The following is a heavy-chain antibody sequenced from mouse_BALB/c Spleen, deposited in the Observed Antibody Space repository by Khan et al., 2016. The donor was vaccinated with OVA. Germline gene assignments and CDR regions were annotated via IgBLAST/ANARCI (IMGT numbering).Heavy chain of an antibody. D-gene: IGHD1-1*01. CDR1: GFTFSTYS. CDR2: ISSGGHYT. Sequence: EVELVESGGDLVKTGGSLKLSCAASGFTFSTYSMSWVRQTPDKRLEWVATISSGGHYTYYIDSVKGRFTISRDNAKNTLYLQMTSLRSEDTAMYYCARLADYHYSEAFAYGGQGTLVTVSA. J-gene: IGHJ3*01. V-gene: IGHV5-6*01. CDR3: ARLADYHYSEAFAY.